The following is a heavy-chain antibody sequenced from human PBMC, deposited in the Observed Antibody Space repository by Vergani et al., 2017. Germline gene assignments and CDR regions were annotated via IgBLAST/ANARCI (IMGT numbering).Heavy chain of an antibody. CDR1: GFTFSSYG. J-gene: IGHJ6*03. V-gene: IGHV3-21*01. Sequence: EVQLLESGGGVVQPGRSLRLSCAASGFTFSSYGMHWVRQAPGKGLEWVSSISSSSSYIYYADSVKGRFTISRDNAKNSLYLQMNSLRAEDTAVYYCARDLGYSYGHNYMDVWGKGTTVTVSS. CDR2: ISSSSSYI. D-gene: IGHD5-18*01. CDR3: ARDLGYSYGHNYMDV.